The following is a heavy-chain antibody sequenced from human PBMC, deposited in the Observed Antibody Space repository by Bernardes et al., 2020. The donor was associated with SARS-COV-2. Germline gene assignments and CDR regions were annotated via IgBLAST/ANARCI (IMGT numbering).Heavy chain of an antibody. D-gene: IGHD1-26*01. V-gene: IGHV4-59*08. J-gene: IGHJ6*02. CDR1: GGSFRSYY. Sequence: SETLSLTCSISGGSFRSYYWSWSRLSPGKGLEWIGYVHYSGTTKYNPSFRSRLTISEDTSRDQFSLKLTSVTAADTAVYYCSRIHQEWVGGRHYYGMDVWGQGITVTVSS. CDR2: VHYSGTT. CDR3: SRIHQEWVGGRHYYGMDV.